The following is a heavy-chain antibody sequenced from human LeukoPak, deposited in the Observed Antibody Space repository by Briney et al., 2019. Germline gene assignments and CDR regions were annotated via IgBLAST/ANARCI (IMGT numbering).Heavy chain of an antibody. J-gene: IGHJ4*02. V-gene: IGHV3-11*04. D-gene: IGHD1-26*01. CDR2: ISSGGSTT. CDR1: GFTFSDYY. Sequence: PGGSLRLSCAASGFTFSDYYMSWIRQAPGKGLEWVSYISSGGSTTYYADSVKGRFTISRDNSKNTLYLQMNSLRAEDTAVYYCARDGLRSGSSGYFDYWGQGTLVTVSS. CDR3: ARDGLRSGSSGYFDY.